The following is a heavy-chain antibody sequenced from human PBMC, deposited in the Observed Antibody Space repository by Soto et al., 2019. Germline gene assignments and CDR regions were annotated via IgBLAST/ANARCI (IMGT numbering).Heavy chain of an antibody. CDR3: AKIVVPAALGYYDYGMDV. CDR1: GFTFSSYA. J-gene: IGHJ6*02. Sequence: EVQLLESGGGLVQPGGSLRLSCAASGFTFSSYAMSWVRQAPGKGLEWVSAISGSGGSTYYADSVKGRFTISRDNSKNTLYLQMNSLRAEDTSVYYCAKIVVPAALGYYDYGMDVWGQGTTVTVSS. V-gene: IGHV3-23*01. CDR2: ISGSGGST. D-gene: IGHD2-2*01.